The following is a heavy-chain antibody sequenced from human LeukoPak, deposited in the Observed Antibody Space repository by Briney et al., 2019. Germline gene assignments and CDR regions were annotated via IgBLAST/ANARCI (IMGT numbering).Heavy chain of an antibody. V-gene: IGHV4-61*01. CDR1: GGSVSSGSYY. J-gene: IGHJ5*02. Sequence: SETLSLTCTVSGGSVSSGSYYWSWIRQPPGEGLVWIGYIYYSGSTNYNPSLKSRVTISVDTSKNQFSLKLSSVTAADTAVYYCARRIAVASNWFDPWGQGTLVTVSS. CDR3: ARRIAVASNWFDP. D-gene: IGHD6-19*01. CDR2: IYYSGST.